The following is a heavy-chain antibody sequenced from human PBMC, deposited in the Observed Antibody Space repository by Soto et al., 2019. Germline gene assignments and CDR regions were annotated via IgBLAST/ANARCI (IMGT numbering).Heavy chain of an antibody. CDR3: ARGRLTIQQGCAI. CDR1: GGSVSSGGYY. J-gene: IGHJ3*02. V-gene: IGHV4-31*03. Sequence: QVQLQESGPGLVKPSQTLSLSCTVSGGSVSSGGYYWSWIREDPGKVLEWLGYLYSNGNTYYNPSLKRRITISSGTSQSKFSMRLTSVTAADTAMYSCARGRLTIQQGCAIWGQGTMLTVSS. CDR2: LYSNGNT. D-gene: IGHD5-18*01.